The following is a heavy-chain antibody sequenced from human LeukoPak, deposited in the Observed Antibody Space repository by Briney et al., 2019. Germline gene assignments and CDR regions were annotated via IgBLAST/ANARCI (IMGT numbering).Heavy chain of an antibody. CDR3: ARGHTYYDILTGYKLIDY. CDR2: IKQDGSEK. V-gene: IGHV3-7*01. CDR1: GFTFSSYW. D-gene: IGHD3-9*01. Sequence: GGSLRLSCAASGFTFSSYWMSWVRQAPGKGLEWVANIKQDGSEKYYVDSVKGRFTISRDNAKNSLYLQMNSLRAEDTAVYYCARGHTYYDILTGYKLIDYWGQGTLVTASS. J-gene: IGHJ4*02.